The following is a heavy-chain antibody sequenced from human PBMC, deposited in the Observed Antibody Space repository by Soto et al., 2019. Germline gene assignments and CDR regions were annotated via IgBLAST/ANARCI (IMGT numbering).Heavy chain of an antibody. Sequence: GGSLRLSCAASGFTLSSYWMSWVRQAPGKGLEWVANIKQDGSEKYYVDSVKGRFTISRDNAKNSLYLQMNSLRAEDTAVYYCASVKGSSYWGQGTLVTVSS. CDR3: ASVKGSSY. V-gene: IGHV3-7*03. D-gene: IGHD3-10*01. J-gene: IGHJ4*02. CDR1: GFTLSSYW. CDR2: IKQDGSEK.